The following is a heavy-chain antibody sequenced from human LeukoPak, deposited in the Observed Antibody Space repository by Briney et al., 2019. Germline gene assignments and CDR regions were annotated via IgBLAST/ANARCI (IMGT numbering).Heavy chain of an antibody. J-gene: IGHJ6*03. D-gene: IGHD2-21*01. V-gene: IGHV1-8*01. CDR1: GYTFSDYD. CDR2: MNPTSGDT. CDR3: ARVVMKAFYYYYMDV. Sequence: ASVKVSCKXSGYTFSDYDVNWVRQAPGQGLEWMGWMNPTSGDTGYAQKFQGRVTMTRSMSKNTAYMELSRLRSEDTAVYFCARVVMKAFYYYYMDVWGKGTTIIISS.